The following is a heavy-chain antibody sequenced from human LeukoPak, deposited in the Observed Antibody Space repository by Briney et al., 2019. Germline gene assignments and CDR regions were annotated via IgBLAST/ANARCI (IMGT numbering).Heavy chain of an antibody. Sequence: SQTLSLTCTVSGGSISSGNYYWSWIRQPAGKGLEWIGRIYTSGSTNYNPSLKSRVTISVDTSKNQFSLKLSSVTAADTAVYYCASCGGDCYSSEYFQHWGQGTLVTVSS. J-gene: IGHJ1*01. D-gene: IGHD2-21*02. CDR3: ASCGGDCYSSEYFQH. CDR1: GGSISSGNYY. V-gene: IGHV4-61*02. CDR2: IYTSGST.